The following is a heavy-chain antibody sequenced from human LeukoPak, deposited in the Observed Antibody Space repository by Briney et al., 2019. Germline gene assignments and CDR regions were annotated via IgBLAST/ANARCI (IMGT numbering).Heavy chain of an antibody. V-gene: IGHV3-30*18. J-gene: IGHJ6*02. D-gene: IGHD4-17*01. CDR2: ISYDGSNK. CDR3: AKDHLSYGDEYYYYGMDV. CDR1: GFTFSSYG. Sequence: GGSLRLSCAASGFTFSSYGMHWVRQAPGKGLEWVAVISYDGSNKYYADSVKGRFTISRDNSKNTLYLQMNSLRAEDTAVYYCAKDHLSYGDEYYYYGMDVWGQGTTVTVPS.